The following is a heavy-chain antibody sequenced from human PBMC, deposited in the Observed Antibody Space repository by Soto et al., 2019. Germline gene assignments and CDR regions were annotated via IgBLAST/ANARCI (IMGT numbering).Heavy chain of an antibody. D-gene: IGHD1-7*01. CDR2: IYYSGST. CDR1: GVSISSYS. CDR3: ARRYGPANYYFDY. Sequence: SETLSLTCTVSGVSISSYSWSWIRQSPGKGLEWIGYIYYSGSTNYSPSLKSRVTISADTSKSQVSLKLTSVTAADTAVYYCARRYGPANYYFDYWGQGILVTVSS. V-gene: IGHV4-59*08. J-gene: IGHJ4*02.